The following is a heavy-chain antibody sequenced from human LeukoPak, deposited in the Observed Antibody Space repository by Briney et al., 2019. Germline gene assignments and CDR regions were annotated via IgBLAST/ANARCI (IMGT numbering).Heavy chain of an antibody. Sequence: SETLYLTCAGYGGSFSGYYWSWIRQPPGKGLELLGGINHSGSTNYNPSLKRRVTISVDTSKNHFSLKLSSIAAADTAVYYCTRVDFWSGYTTDWGQGTLVTVSS. D-gene: IGHD3-3*01. CDR2: INHSGST. J-gene: IGHJ4*02. CDR1: GGSFSGYY. V-gene: IGHV4-34*01. CDR3: TRVDFWSGYTTD.